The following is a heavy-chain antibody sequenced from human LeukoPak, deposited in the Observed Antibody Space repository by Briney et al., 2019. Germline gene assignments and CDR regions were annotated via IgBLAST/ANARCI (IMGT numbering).Heavy chain of an antibody. CDR1: GFTFSDYA. Sequence: GGSLRLSRAASGFTFSDYAMHWVRQAPGKGLEWVAVLSYDGSKTYYADSVKGRFTISRDNSKNTLYLQMNSLRAEDTAVYYCARGRYNYGISFYFHYWGQGTLVTVSS. CDR3: ARGRYNYGISFYFHY. V-gene: IGHV3-30-3*01. CDR2: LSYDGSKT. J-gene: IGHJ4*02. D-gene: IGHD5-18*01.